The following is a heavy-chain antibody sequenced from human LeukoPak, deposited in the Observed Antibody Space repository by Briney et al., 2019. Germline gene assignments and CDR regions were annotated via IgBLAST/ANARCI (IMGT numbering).Heavy chain of an antibody. Sequence: PGGALRLSCAASGFTFSSYGMHWVRQAPRKGVEWVAVISYDGSNKYYADSVKGRFTISRDNSKNTLYLQMNSLRAEDTAVYYCAKASDYGDYGGAFDIWGQGTMVTVSS. J-gene: IGHJ3*02. V-gene: IGHV3-30*18. CDR2: ISYDGSNK. D-gene: IGHD4-17*01. CDR1: GFTFSSYG. CDR3: AKASDYGDYGGAFDI.